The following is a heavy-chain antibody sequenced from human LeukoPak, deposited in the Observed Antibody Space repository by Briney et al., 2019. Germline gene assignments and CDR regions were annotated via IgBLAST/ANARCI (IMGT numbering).Heavy chain of an antibody. Sequence: ASVKVSCKASGYTFTSYGISWVRQAPGQGLEWMGWISAYNGNTNYAQKLQGRVTMTTDTSTSTAYMELRSLRSDDTAVYYCARARITMVRGVSGGFDPWGQGTLVTVSS. CDR2: ISAYNGNT. CDR1: GYTFTSYG. V-gene: IGHV1-18*01. J-gene: IGHJ5*02. CDR3: ARARITMVRGVSGGFDP. D-gene: IGHD3-10*01.